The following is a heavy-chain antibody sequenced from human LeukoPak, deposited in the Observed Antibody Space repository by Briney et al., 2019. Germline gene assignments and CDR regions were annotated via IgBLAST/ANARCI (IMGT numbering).Heavy chain of an antibody. Sequence: PGGSLRLSCAAAGFSFSGSAIHWVRQASGGGLEWLGCIRRKTNNYATAYGASGNERFTISRDNSKNREYIQMNTLKTEYTAGYCCTTHVYYYASGGFFYSDYWGRQTLVSVPS. J-gene: IGHJ4*02. D-gene: IGHD3-22*01. CDR3: TTHVYYYASGGFFYSDY. CDR2: IRRKTNNYAT. CDR1: GFSFSGSA. V-gene: IGHV3-73*01.